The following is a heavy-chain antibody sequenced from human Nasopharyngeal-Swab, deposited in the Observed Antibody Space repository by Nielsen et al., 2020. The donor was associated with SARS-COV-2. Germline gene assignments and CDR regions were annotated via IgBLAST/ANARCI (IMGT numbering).Heavy chain of an antibody. CDR1: GFTFNNYE. J-gene: IGHJ5*02. CDR2: ISTSGATI. Sequence: GESLKISYAASGFTFNNYEMNWVRQAPGKGLEWVSYISTSGATIHYAYSVRGRFTISRDNAKKSLHLQMNSLRAEDTAVYYCARASRGWSWGQGTPVTVSS. CDR3: ARASRGWS. V-gene: IGHV3-48*03. D-gene: IGHD6-19*01.